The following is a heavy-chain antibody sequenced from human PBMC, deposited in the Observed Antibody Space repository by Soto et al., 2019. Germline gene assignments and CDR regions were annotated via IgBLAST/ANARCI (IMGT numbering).Heavy chain of an antibody. CDR1: GGSISSDSW. D-gene: IGHD3-10*01. Sequence: QVQLQESGPGLVKPSGTLSLTCAVSGGSISSDSWWSWVRQPPGKGLEWIGEIYHTGSTNYNPSLQSRVTISVDKSKNQFSLKLSSVTAADTAVYYCAIGERYHASGVYGDSGGQGTLVTFSS. CDR3: AIGERYHASGVYGDS. J-gene: IGHJ4*02. CDR2: IYHTGST. V-gene: IGHV4-4*02.